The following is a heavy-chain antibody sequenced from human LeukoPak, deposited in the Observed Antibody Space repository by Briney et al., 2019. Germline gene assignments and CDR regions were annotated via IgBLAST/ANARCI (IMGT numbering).Heavy chain of an antibody. V-gene: IGHV1-46*01. J-gene: IGHJ4*02. Sequence: XRXSXXAXXXXFXXXYMHWVRQAPGQGLEWMGIINPSGGSTSYAQKFQGRVTMTRDTSTSTVYMELSSLRSEDTAVYYCARETSEDIVVVPAAHNTHYFDYWGQGTLVTVSS. CDR1: XXXFXXXY. CDR3: ARETSEDIVVVPAAHNTHYFDY. D-gene: IGHD2-2*01. CDR2: INPSGGST.